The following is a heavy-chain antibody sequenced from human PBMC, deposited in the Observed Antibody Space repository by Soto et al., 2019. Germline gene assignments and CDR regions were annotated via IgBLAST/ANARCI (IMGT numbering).Heavy chain of an antibody. J-gene: IGHJ3*02. CDR2: ISGSGGST. Sequence: GGSLRLSCAASGFTFSSYAMSWVRQAPGKGLEWVSAISGSGGSTYYADSVKGRFTISRDNSKNTLYLQMNSLRAEDTALYYCAKISGSYPSTPYAFDIWGQGTMVTVSS. D-gene: IGHD1-26*01. CDR1: GFTFSSYA. V-gene: IGHV3-23*01. CDR3: AKISGSYPSTPYAFDI.